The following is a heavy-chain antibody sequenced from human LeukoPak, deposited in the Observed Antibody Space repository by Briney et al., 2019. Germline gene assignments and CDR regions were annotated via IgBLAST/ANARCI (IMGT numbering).Heavy chain of an antibody. CDR2: MNPNSGNT. D-gene: IGHD2-8*01. CDR1: GYTFTSYD. Sequence: HWASVKVSCKASGYTFTSYDINWVRQATGQGLEWMGWMNPNSGNTGYAQKFQGRVTMTRDTSVSTAYMELTSLTSDDTAVYYCARWGGVQFDSWGQGTLVTVSS. CDR3: ARWGGVQFDS. J-gene: IGHJ5*01. V-gene: IGHV1-8*02.